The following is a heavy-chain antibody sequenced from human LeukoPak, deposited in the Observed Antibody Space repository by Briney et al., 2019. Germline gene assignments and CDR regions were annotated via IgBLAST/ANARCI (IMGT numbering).Heavy chain of an antibody. CDR2: IRSKAYGGTT. D-gene: IGHD3-22*01. CDR1: GFTFGDYV. Sequence: GGSLRLSCTASGFTFGDYVMSWVRQAPGKGLEWVGFIRSKAYGGTTKNAASVKGRFTISRDDSRSIAYLQMNSLKAEDTAVDYCTRRYNYDSSGYYYVRDAFDIWGQGTMVTVSS. J-gene: IGHJ3*02. V-gene: IGHV3-49*04. CDR3: TRRYNYDSSGYYYVRDAFDI.